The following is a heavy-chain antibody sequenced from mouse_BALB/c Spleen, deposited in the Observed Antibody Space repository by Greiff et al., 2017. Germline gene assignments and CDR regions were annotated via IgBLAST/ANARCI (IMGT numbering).Heavy chain of an antibody. CDR3: AREGNGNYFAY. Sequence: VQLVESGPELVKPGASVKMSCKASGYTFTDYVISWVKQRTGQGLEWIGEIYPGSGSTYYNEKFKGKATLTADKSSNTAYMQLSSLTSEDSAVYFCAREGNGNYFAYWGQGTLVTVSA. D-gene: IGHD2-1*01. J-gene: IGHJ3*01. CDR1: GYTFTDYV. CDR2: IYPGSGST. V-gene: IGHV1-77*01.